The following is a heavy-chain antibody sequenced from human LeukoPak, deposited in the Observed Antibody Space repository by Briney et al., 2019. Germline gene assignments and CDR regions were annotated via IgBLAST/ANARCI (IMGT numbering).Heavy chain of an antibody. Sequence: PGGSLRLSCAASGPHFSGYWMSWVRQAPGKGLEWVANIKTDGSEKYYVDSVKGRFTISRDNAKTSLYLQMNNLRVVDTAVYYCASGSWNDRAFDIWGQGTMVIVSS. J-gene: IGHJ3*02. CDR2: IKTDGSEK. V-gene: IGHV3-7*01. D-gene: IGHD1-1*01. CDR3: ASGSWNDRAFDI. CDR1: GPHFSGYW.